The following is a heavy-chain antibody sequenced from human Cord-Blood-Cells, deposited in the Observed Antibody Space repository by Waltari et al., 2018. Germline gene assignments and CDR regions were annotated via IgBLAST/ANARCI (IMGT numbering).Heavy chain of an antibody. Sequence: QLQLQESGPGLVKPSETLSLTCTVSGGSISSSSYYWVWIRQPPGKGLAWIGSIYYSGSTYNNPSRKSRVTISVDTSKNQFSLKLSSVTAADTAVYYCARHGPPAGYCSSTSCYRAFDIWGQGTMVTVSS. CDR1: GGSISSSSYY. D-gene: IGHD2-2*02. CDR3: ARHGPPAGYCSSTSCYRAFDI. V-gene: IGHV4-39*01. J-gene: IGHJ3*02. CDR2: IYYSGST.